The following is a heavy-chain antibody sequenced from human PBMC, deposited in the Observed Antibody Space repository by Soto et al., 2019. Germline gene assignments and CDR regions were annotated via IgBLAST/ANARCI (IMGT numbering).Heavy chain of an antibody. Sequence: QVQLVQSGAEVKKPGASVKVSCKVSGYTLTELSMHWVRQAPGKGLAWVGGFDPEDGETIYAQKFQGRVTMTEVTSTDTAYMELSSLRSEDTAVYYCATYWSGYYLVYWGKGTLVTVSS. J-gene: IGHJ4*02. V-gene: IGHV1-24*01. D-gene: IGHD3-3*01. CDR2: FDPEDGET. CDR1: GYTLTELS. CDR3: ATYWSGYYLVY.